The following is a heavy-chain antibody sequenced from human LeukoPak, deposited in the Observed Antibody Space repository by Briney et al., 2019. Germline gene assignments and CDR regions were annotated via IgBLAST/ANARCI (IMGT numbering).Heavy chain of an antibody. Sequence: SQTLSLTCTVSGGSISSGDYYWSWIRQPPGRGLEWIGYIYYSGSTYYNPSLKSRVTISVDTSKNQFSLKLSSVTAADTAVYYCARGGMTFHNWFDPWGQGTLVTVSS. CDR1: GGSISSGDYY. CDR3: ARGGMTFHNWFDP. V-gene: IGHV4-30-4*01. CDR2: IYYSGST. J-gene: IGHJ5*02. D-gene: IGHD2/OR15-2a*01.